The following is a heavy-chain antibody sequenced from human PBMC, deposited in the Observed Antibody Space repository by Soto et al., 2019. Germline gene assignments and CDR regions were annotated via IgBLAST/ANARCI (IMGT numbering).Heavy chain of an antibody. CDR1: GFSLTTDGEG. Sequence: QITLKESGPTLVKPAQTLALTCTFSGFSLTTDGEGVGWVRQPPGEALEWLALMYWDDDERYSPSLKTRLTITKDPSKNQVVLIMTNVDPVDTATYYCAHSRNRITEDAQVGDFDYWGQGTLVSVSS. CDR2: MYWDDDE. V-gene: IGHV2-5*02. CDR3: AHSRNRITEDAQVGDFDY. D-gene: IGHD1-20*01. J-gene: IGHJ4*02.